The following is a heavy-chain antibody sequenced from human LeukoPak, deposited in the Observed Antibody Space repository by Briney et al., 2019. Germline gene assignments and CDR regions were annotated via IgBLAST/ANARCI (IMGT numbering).Heavy chain of an antibody. D-gene: IGHD3-10*01. CDR2: ISSSSYI. J-gene: IGHJ3*02. V-gene: IGHV3-21*01. CDR3: ARDRRPWFGSPRDASDR. Sequence: PGGSLTLSCAASGFTFSSYSMNWVRQAPGKGLEWVSSISSSSYIYYADSVKGRFTISRDNAKNSLYLQMNSLRAEDTAVYYCARDRRPWFGSPRDASDRCSQGTMVTVSS. CDR1: GFTFSSYS.